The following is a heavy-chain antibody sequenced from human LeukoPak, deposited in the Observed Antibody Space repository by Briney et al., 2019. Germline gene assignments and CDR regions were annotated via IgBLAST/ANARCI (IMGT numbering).Heavy chain of an antibody. CDR2: ISYDGSNK. D-gene: IGHD3-22*01. Sequence: GGSLRLSCAASGFTFSSYAMHWVRQAPGKGLEWVAVISYDGSNKYYADSVKGRFTISRDNSKNTLYLQMNNLRAEDTAVYYCARDHFYYDSSGYDYWGQGTLVTVSS. J-gene: IGHJ4*02. CDR1: GFTFSSYA. V-gene: IGHV3-30*04. CDR3: ARDHFYYDSSGYDY.